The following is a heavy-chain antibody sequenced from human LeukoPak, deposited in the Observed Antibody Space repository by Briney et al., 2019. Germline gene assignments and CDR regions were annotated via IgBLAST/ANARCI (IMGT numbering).Heavy chain of an antibody. V-gene: IGHV1-24*01. CDR1: GYTLTELS. D-gene: IGHD6-13*01. J-gene: IGHJ3*02. Sequence: ASVKVSCKVSGYTLTELSMHWVRQAPGKGLEWMGGFDPEDGETIYAQKFQGRVTMTEDTSTDTAYMELSSLRSEDTAVYYCATVYLVPDASDIWGQGTMVTVSS. CDR2: FDPEDGET. CDR3: ATVYLVPDASDI.